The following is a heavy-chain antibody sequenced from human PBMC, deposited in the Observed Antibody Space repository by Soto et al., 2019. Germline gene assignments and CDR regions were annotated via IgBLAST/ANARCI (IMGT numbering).Heavy chain of an antibody. D-gene: IGHD3-16*01. CDR3: ARTDYLFSTLTYYFDY. J-gene: IGHJ4*02. CDR2: INPNSGGT. Sequence: ASVKVSCKASGYTFTGYYMHWVRQAPGQGLEWMGWINPNSGGTNYAQKFKGRVTMTRDTSISTAYMELSRLTSDDTAMYYCARTDYLFSTLTYYFDYWGQGTLVTVSS. V-gene: IGHV1-2*02. CDR1: GYTFTGYY.